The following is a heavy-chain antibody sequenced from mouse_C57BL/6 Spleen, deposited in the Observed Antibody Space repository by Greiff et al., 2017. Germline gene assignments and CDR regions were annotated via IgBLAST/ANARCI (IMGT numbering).Heavy chain of an antibody. D-gene: IGHD1-1*01. CDR1: GFNIKDSY. CDR2: FDPEVGDP. CDR3: TTLITTVVAPFAY. Sequence: ELQLQESGAELVRPGASVKLSCTAPGFNIKDSYMHWVKQRPEQGLEWIGRFDPEVGDPASAPKFQGKATMTADTSSNTAYLQLSSLTSEDTAVYYCTTLITTVVAPFAYWGQGTLVTVSA. J-gene: IGHJ3*01. V-gene: IGHV14-1*01.